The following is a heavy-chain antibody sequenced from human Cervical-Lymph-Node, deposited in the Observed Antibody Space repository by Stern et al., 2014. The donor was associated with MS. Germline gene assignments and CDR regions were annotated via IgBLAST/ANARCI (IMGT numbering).Heavy chain of an antibody. V-gene: IGHV1-2*02. Sequence: VHLVESGAAVEKPGASLKVSCKASGYTFSDYYIHWVRQAPGQGLEWMGWINPKSGGTNYVQKFQGRVTMTSDTSIDTADMELNSLTSDDTAMFYCARGGATRYNMDVWGQGTTVIVSS. CDR1: GYTFSDYY. D-gene: IGHD1-26*01. CDR3: ARGGATRYNMDV. CDR2: INPKSGGT. J-gene: IGHJ6*02.